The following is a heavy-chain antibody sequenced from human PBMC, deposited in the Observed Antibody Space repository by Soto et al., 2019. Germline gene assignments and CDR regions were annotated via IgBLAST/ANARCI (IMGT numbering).Heavy chain of an antibody. Sequence: SETLSLTCTVSGGSSSSSSYYWGWIRQPPGKGLEWIGSIYYSGSTYYNPSLKSRVTISVDTSKNQFSLKLSSVTAADTAVYYCARHRWVFGVVTRTYYFDYWGQGTLVTVSS. CDR3: ARHRWVFGVVTRTYYFDY. CDR2: IYYSGST. CDR1: GGSSSSSSYY. V-gene: IGHV4-39*01. D-gene: IGHD3-3*01. J-gene: IGHJ4*02.